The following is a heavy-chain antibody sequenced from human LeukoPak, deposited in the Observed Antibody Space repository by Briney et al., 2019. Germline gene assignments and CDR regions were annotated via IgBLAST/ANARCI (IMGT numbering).Heavy chain of an antibody. CDR1: GFTFSSYA. Sequence: PGGSLRLSCAASGFTFSSYAMSWVRQAPGKGLEWVSATSGSGGSTYYADSVKGRFTISRDNSKNTLYLQMNSLRAEDTAVYYCARGSCYSTSCNIDYWGQGILVTVSS. J-gene: IGHJ4*02. D-gene: IGHD2-2*01. CDR3: ARGSCYSTSCNIDY. V-gene: IGHV3-23*01. CDR2: TSGSGGST.